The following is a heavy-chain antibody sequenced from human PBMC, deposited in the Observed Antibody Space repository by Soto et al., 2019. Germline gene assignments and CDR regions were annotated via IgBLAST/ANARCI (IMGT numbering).Heavy chain of an antibody. J-gene: IGHJ4*02. CDR1: GVNIGDSDYF. CDR3: ARLPRTTVHGTGTDY. D-gene: IGHD1-1*01. Sequence: SETMSLTCTVSGVNIGDSDYFWGWINQPPGKGLEWIASINSGGRTFYHPSLKTRVAISVDSSKNQFSLMLTSMTAGDTAIYYCARLPRTTVHGTGTDYWGQGTLVTVSS. V-gene: IGHV4-39*01. CDR2: INSGGRT.